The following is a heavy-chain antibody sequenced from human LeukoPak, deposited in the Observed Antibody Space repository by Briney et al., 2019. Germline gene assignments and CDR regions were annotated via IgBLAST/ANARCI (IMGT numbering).Heavy chain of an antibody. D-gene: IGHD3-10*01. CDR2: ISSGSSYT. CDR1: GFTFSDYY. CDR3: AITYGSGEGWFDP. J-gene: IGHJ5*02. V-gene: IGHV3-11*06. Sequence: GGSLRLSCAASGFTFSDYYMSWIRQAPGKGLEWVSYISSGSSYTNYADSVKGRFTISRDNAKNSLYLQMNSLRAEDTAVYYCAITYGSGEGWFDPWGQGTLVTVSS.